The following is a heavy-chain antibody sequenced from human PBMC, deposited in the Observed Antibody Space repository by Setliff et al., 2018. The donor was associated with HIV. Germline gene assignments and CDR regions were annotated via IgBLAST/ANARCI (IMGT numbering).Heavy chain of an antibody. D-gene: IGHD3-10*01. Sequence: ASVKVSCKASGGTFGTHAISWVRQAPGQGLQWMGRIIPILGTTDYAQKFQGRVTITAAKSTVAVYMYLSSLTLEDTAVYYCALDYGDNWFDPWGQGTRVTVSS. CDR3: ALDYGDNWFDP. J-gene: IGHJ5*02. V-gene: IGHV1-69*06. CDR2: IIPILGTT. CDR1: GGTFGTHA.